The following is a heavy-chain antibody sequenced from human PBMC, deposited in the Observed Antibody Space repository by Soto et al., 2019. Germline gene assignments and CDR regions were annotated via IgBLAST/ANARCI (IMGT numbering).Heavy chain of an antibody. CDR3: ARHYRGGYYDILTRYGH. V-gene: IGHV3-21*01. J-gene: IGHJ4*02. CDR1: GCTCSSYS. Sequence: PGGSLRLSGAASGCTCSSYSRNWVLQSPGKGLECVSSISSSSSYISYADSAKSRFNISRDNAKHSLYLKMNSLRAEDTAVYYCARHYRGGYYDILTRYGHWGKGPLVTVSS. CDR2: ISSSSSYI. D-gene: IGHD3-9*01.